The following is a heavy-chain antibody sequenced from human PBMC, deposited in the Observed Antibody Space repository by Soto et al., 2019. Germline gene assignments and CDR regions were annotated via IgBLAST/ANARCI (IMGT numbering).Heavy chain of an antibody. D-gene: IGHD3-16*01. V-gene: IGHV4-38-2*02. Sequence: KASETLSLTCSVCNYSINSGFFWGWIRQPPGKGLEWIGSIFHTGDTYYNPSLKSRITMSVDTSRNQFSLKLTSLTAADTAVYYCARDTNSLDPWGQGTLVTVSS. CDR1: NYSINSGFF. CDR2: IFHTGDT. CDR3: ARDTNSLDP. J-gene: IGHJ5*02.